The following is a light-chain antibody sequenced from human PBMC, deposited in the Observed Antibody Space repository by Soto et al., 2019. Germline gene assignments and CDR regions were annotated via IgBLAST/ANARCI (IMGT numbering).Light chain of an antibody. CDR2: AAS. CDR1: QSISSY. CDR3: QQSYSSRWT. J-gene: IGKJ1*01. Sequence: DIQMTQSPSSLSASVGDRVTITCRASQSISSYLNWYQQKPGKAPKLLIYAASSLQSGVPSRFSGGGSGTDFTLTISSLQPEDFATYYCQQSYSSRWTFGQGTKV. V-gene: IGKV1-39*01.